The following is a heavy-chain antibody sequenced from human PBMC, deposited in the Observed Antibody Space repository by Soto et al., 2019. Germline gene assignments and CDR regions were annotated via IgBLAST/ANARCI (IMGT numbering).Heavy chain of an antibody. D-gene: IGHD6-13*01. CDR1: GFTFSDYW. Sequence: EVHLAESGGGLVQPGGSLRLSCAASGFTFSDYWMHWVRQAPGKGLVWVSRIKGDGSVTNYADSVKGRFTVSRDNAKNTVYLQMDSLRVEDTALYYCGKDLHMAAAVPWGQGTLVTVSS. V-gene: IGHV3-74*01. J-gene: IGHJ5*02. CDR3: GKDLHMAAAVP. CDR2: IKGDGSVT.